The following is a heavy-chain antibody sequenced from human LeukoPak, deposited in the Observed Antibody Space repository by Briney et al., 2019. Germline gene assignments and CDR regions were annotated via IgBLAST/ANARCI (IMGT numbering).Heavy chain of an antibody. CDR1: GFTFSSYW. CDR2: IKQDGSDK. Sequence: PGGSLRLSCAASGFTFSSYWMSWVRQAPGKGLEWVANIKQDGSDKYYVDSVKGRFTISRDNAKNSLYLQMNSLRAEDTAVYYCARGPIVGEDYFDYWGQGTLVTVSS. CDR3: ARGPIVGEDYFDY. J-gene: IGHJ4*02. D-gene: IGHD3-22*01. V-gene: IGHV3-7*01.